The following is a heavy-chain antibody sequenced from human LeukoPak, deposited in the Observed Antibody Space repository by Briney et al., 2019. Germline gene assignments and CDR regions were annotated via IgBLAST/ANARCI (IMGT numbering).Heavy chain of an antibody. V-gene: IGHV4-59*08. CDR1: GGSISSYY. Sequence: SETLSLTCTVSGGSISSYYWTWIRQAPGNGLEWIGYIYYTGSTNYNPSLKSRVTISVDTSKSQFSLKLTSVTAADTAVYYCARTGYSSGWYDYWGQGTLVTVSS. CDR3: ARTGYSSGWYDY. CDR2: IYYTGST. D-gene: IGHD6-19*01. J-gene: IGHJ4*02.